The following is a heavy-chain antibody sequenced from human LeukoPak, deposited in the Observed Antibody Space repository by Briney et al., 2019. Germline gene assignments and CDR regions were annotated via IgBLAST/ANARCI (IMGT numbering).Heavy chain of an antibody. CDR3: ARSALYSTKSDYYFES. Sequence: GASVKVSCKASGYTFTYRYLHWVRQAPGQVFEWMGWITPYNGNRNYAKKFQDRVTITRDTSLSTAHMELSSLRSEDTAMYYCARSALYSTKSDYYFESWGQGTLVTVSS. CDR1: GYTFTYRY. CDR2: ITPYNGNR. J-gene: IGHJ4*02. V-gene: IGHV1-45*02. D-gene: IGHD2-2*01.